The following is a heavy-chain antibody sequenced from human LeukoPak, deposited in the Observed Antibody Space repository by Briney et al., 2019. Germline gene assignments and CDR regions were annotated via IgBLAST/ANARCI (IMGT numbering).Heavy chain of an antibody. Sequence: GGSLRLSCAASGFIFSSYSMNWVRQAPGKGLEWVSSISSSSSYIYYADSVKGRFTISRDNAKNSLYLQMNSLRDEDTAVYYCAREPRPSGDYYYYGMDVWGQGTTVTVS. CDR2: ISSSSSYI. CDR1: GFIFSSYS. J-gene: IGHJ6*02. D-gene: IGHD3-10*01. CDR3: AREPRPSGDYYYYGMDV. V-gene: IGHV3-21*01.